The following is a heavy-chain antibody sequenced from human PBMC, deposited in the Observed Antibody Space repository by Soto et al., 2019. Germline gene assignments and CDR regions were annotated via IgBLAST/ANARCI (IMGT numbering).Heavy chain of an antibody. Sequence: ASVKVSCKASGGTFSSYTISWVRQAPGQGLERMGRIIPILGIANYAQKFQGRVTITADKSTSTAYMELSSLRSEDTAAYYCARSPMTTVTTYYFDYWGQGTLVTVSS. D-gene: IGHD4-17*01. CDR3: ARSPMTTVTTYYFDY. CDR1: GGTFSSYT. CDR2: IIPILGIA. J-gene: IGHJ4*02. V-gene: IGHV1-69*02.